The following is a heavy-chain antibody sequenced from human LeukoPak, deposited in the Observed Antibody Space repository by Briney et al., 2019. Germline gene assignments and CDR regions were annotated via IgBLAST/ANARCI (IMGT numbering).Heavy chain of an antibody. D-gene: IGHD3-3*01. J-gene: IGHJ6*03. CDR2: IYTSGST. Sequence: SETLSLTCTVSGGSISSGSYYWSWIRQPAGKGLEWIVRIYTSGSTNYNPSLKSRVTISVDTSKNQFSLKLSSVTAADTAVYYCARGVFVSFWVNYYMDVWGKGTTVTVSS. CDR1: GGSISSGSYY. V-gene: IGHV4-61*02. CDR3: ARGVFVSFWVNYYMDV.